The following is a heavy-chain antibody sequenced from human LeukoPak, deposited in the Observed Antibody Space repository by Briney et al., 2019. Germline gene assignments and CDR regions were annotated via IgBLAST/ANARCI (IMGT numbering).Heavy chain of an antibody. V-gene: IGHV3-21*01. CDR2: ISSSSSYI. J-gene: IGHJ5*02. Sequence: GGSLRLSCAASGFTFSSYSMNWVRQAPGKGLEWVSSISSSSSYIYYADSVKGRFTISRDNAKNSLYLQMNSLRAEDTAVYYCARERRTSWGSGSYLLDPWGQGTLVTVSS. CDR1: GFTFSSYS. CDR3: ARERRTSWGSGSYLLDP. D-gene: IGHD3-10*01.